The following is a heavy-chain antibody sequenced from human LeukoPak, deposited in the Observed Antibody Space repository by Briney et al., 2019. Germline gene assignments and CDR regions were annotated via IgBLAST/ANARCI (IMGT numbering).Heavy chain of an antibody. CDR2: ISSSGSTI. V-gene: IGHV3-11*04. CDR3: AELGITMIGGV. J-gene: IGHJ6*04. Sequence: GGSLRLSCEASGFTFSNAWMSWVRQAPGKGLEWVSYISSSGSTIYYADSVKGRFTISRDNAKNSLYLQMNSLRAEDTAVYYCAELGITMIGGVWGKGTTVTISS. D-gene: IGHD3-10*02. CDR1: GFTFSNAW.